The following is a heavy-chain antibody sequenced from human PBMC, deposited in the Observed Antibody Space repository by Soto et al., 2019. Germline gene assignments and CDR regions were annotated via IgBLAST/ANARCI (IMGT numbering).Heavy chain of an antibody. CDR1: GGSISNYY. V-gene: IGHV4-59*08. J-gene: IGHJ6*02. CDR2: IFYIGNT. D-gene: IGHD2-2*03. CDR3: ARLNGYCVSTSCHGYYGMDV. Sequence: SETLSLTCTVSGGSISNYYWSWIRQPPGKGLEWIGYIFYIGNTNYNPSLKSRVTISVDTSKNQFSLKPNSMTAADTAVYYCARLNGYCVSTSCHGYYGMDVWGQGTTVTVSS.